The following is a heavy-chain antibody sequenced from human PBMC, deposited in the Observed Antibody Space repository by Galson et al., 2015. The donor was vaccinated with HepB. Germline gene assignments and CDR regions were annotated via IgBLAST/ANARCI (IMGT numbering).Heavy chain of an antibody. CDR2: IIPILGIA. CDR3: ARDYYGSGNHDY. D-gene: IGHD3-10*01. V-gene: IGHV1-69*04. J-gene: IGHJ4*02. CDR1: GGTFSSYT. Sequence: SVKVSCKASGGTFSSYTISWVRQAPGQELEWMGRIIPILGIANYAQKFQGRVTITADKSTSTAYMELSSLRSEDTAVYYCARDYYGSGNHDYWGQGTLVTVSS.